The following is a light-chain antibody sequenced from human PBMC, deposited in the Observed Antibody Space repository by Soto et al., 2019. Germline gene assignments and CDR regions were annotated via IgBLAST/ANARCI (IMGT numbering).Light chain of an antibody. V-gene: IGKV1-5*01. CDR2: DAS. Sequence: DIRVTQSPPTLSASVGDRVTITCRASQTITTWMAWYQQKPGKAPKFLIYDASTLESGVPSRFSGSGSGTEFTLTISSLQPDDFATYYCQQYNSYSCTFGQGTKVDI. CDR3: QQYNSYSCT. J-gene: IGKJ1*01. CDR1: QTITTW.